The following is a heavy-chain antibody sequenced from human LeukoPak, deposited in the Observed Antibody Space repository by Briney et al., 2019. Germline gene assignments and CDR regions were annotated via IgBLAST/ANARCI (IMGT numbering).Heavy chain of an antibody. V-gene: IGHV1-3*01. CDR1: GYTFTSYA. D-gene: IGHD3-10*01. CDR3: ARDRGTGLWFGEYAY. J-gene: IGHJ4*02. Sequence: GASVKVSCKASGYTFTSYAMHWVRQAPGQRLEWMGWINAGNGNTKYSQKFQGRVTITRDTSASTAYMELSSLRSEDTAMYYCARDRGTGLWFGEYAYWGQGTLVTVSS. CDR2: INAGNGNT.